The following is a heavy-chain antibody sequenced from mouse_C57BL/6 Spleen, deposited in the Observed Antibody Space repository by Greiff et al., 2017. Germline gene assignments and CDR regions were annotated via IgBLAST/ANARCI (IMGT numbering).Heavy chain of an antibody. CDR1: GFSFNTYA. J-gene: IGHJ2*01. V-gene: IGHV10-1*01. D-gene: IGHD3-2*02. Sequence: EVQLVESGGGLVQPKGSLKLSCAASGFSFNTYAMNWVRQAPGKGLEWVARIRSKSNNYATYYADSVKDRFTISRDDSESMLYLQMNNLKTEDTAMYYCVIQLRGYFDYWGQGTTLTVSS. CDR2: IRSKSNNYAT. CDR3: VIQLRGYFDY.